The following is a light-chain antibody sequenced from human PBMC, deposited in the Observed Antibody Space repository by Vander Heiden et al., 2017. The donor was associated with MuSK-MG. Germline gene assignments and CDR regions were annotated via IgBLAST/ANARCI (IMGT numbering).Light chain of an antibody. Sequence: DIQVTQSPSSVSASVGDRVTITCRASHSLGTYLNWYPQKPGKAPKLLIYSGSNLESGVPPRFSGSGSGTDFSLNIFYLEPEDFASYFCQQSYRGPPTFGQGTKVETK. CDR1: HSLGTY. V-gene: IGKV1-39*01. CDR2: SGS. J-gene: IGKJ2*01. CDR3: QQSYRGPPT.